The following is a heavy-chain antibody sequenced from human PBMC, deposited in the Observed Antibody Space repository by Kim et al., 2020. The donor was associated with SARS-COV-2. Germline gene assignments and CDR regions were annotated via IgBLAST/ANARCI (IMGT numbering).Heavy chain of an antibody. J-gene: IGHJ4*02. CDR3: GRQGMVVTAIGPYYFYY. Sequence: SETLSLTCTVSGGSISSSSYYWGWIRQPPGKGLEWIGGIYYSGSTYYNPSLKSRVTISVDTSKNQFSLKLSSVTAADTAVYYCGRQGMVVTAIGPYYFYYWGQGTLVTVSS. D-gene: IGHD2-21*02. V-gene: IGHV4-39*01. CDR2: IYYSGST. CDR1: GGSISSSSYY.